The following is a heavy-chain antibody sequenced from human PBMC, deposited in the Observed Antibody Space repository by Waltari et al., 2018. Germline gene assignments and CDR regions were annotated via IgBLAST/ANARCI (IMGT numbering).Heavy chain of an antibody. CDR2: INHSGST. J-gene: IGHJ4*02. Sequence: QVQLQQWGAGLLKPSETLSLTCAVYGGSFSGYYWSWIRQPPGKGLEWIGEINHSGSTNYNPALKRRVTISVDTSKNQFSLKLSSVTAADTAVYYCAGRQETGYSSSCHGYWGQGTLVTVSS. V-gene: IGHV4-34*01. CDR1: GGSFSGYY. D-gene: IGHD6-13*01. CDR3: AGRQETGYSSSCHGY.